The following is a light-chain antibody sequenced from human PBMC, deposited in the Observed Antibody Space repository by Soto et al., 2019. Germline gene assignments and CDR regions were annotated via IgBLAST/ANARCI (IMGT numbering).Light chain of an antibody. CDR1: SSDVGGYNY. V-gene: IGLV2-14*01. CDR3: SSYTTSSTLVV. J-gene: IGLJ2*01. CDR2: EVN. Sequence: QSVLTQPASVSGSPGQSITISCTGSSSDVGGYNYVSWYQQYSGKAPKLMIYEVNHRPSGVSNRFSGSRSGNTASLTISGLQPDDEADYYCSSYTTSSTLVVFGGGTKVTVL.